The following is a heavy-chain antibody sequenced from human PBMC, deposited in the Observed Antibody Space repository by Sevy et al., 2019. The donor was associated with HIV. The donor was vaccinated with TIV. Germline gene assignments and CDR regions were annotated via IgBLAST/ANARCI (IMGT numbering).Heavy chain of an antibody. CDR3: AKGDGPATDYADYVPNGFDI. V-gene: IGHV3-23*01. J-gene: IGHJ3*02. D-gene: IGHD4-17*01. Sequence: GGSLRLSCAASGFTFRIYGMSWVRQAPGKGLEWVSSISGPGALTYYADSVKGRFTISRDNSKNTLFLQMNSLRAEDTALYFFAKGDGPATDYADYVPNGFDIWGQGTMVTVSS. CDR2: ISGPGALT. CDR1: GFTFRIYG.